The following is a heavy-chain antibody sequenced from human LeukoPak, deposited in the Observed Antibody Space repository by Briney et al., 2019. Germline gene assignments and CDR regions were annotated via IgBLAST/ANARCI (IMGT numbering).Heavy chain of an antibody. CDR2: TYYRSKWYN. CDR3: ARVFIPYDSSGYNWFDP. D-gene: IGHD3-22*01. CDR1: GDSVSSNSAA. J-gene: IGHJ5*02. V-gene: IGHV6-1*01. Sequence: SQTLSLTCAISGDSVSSNSAAWNWIRQSPSRGLEWLGRTYYRSKWYNDYAVSVKSRITINPDTSKNQFSLQPNSVTPEDTAVYYCARVFIPYDSSGYNWFDPWGQGTLVTVSS.